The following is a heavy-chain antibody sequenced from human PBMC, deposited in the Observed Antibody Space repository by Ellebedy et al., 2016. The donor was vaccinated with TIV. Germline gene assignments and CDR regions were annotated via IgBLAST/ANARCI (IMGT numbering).Heavy chain of an antibody. CDR2: IYQDGGVQ. V-gene: IGHV3-7*01. Sequence: GESLKISCAASGFTFTNYKFNWVRQAPGKGLEWVANIYQDGGVQYYVDSVKGRFTISRDNADNSLFLQMNSLRAEDTAVYYCARRGSYGDYAVQINSWLDTWGRGTLVAVSS. CDR1: GFTFTNYK. J-gene: IGHJ5*02. CDR3: ARRGSYGDYAVQINSWLDT. D-gene: IGHD4-17*01.